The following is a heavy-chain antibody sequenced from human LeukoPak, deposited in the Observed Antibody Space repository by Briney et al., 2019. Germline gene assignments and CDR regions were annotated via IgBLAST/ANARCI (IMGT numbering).Heavy chain of an antibody. V-gene: IGHV1-69*13. CDR1: GGTFSSYA. Sequence: SVKVSCKASGGTFSSYAISWVRQAPGQGLEWMGGIIPIFGTANYAQKFQGRVTITADESTSTAYMELSSLRSEDTAVYYCARDGTDYGGNLYFDYWGQGTLVTVSS. J-gene: IGHJ4*02. CDR3: ARDGTDYGGNLYFDY. CDR2: IIPIFGTA. D-gene: IGHD4-23*01.